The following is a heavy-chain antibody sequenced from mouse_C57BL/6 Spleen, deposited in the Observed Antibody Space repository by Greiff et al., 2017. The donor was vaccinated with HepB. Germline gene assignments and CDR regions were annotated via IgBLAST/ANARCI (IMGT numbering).Heavy chain of an antibody. CDR1: GYSFTGYF. CDR2: INPYNGDT. V-gene: IGHV1-20*01. CDR3: ARGYDYDGDFDY. Sequence: EVKLMESGPELVKPGDSVKISCKASGYSFTGYFMNWVMQSHGKSLEWIGRINPYNGDTFYNQKFKGKATLTVDKSSSTAHMELRSLTSEDSAVYYCARGYDYDGDFDYWGQGTTLTVSS. D-gene: IGHD2-4*01. J-gene: IGHJ2*01.